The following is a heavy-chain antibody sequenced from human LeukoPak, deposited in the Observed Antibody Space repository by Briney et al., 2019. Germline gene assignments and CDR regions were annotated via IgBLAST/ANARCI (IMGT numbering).Heavy chain of an antibody. D-gene: IGHD3-3*01. CDR3: ASAETRITIFGVVARFDP. CDR2: IYHSGST. J-gene: IGHJ5*02. V-gene: IGHV4-30-2*01. CDR1: GGSISSGGYS. Sequence: ASETLSLTCAVSGGSISSGGYSWSWIRQPPGKGLEWIGYIYHSGSTYYNPSLKSRVTISVDRSKNQFPLKLSSVTAADTAVYYCASAETRITIFGVVARFDPWGQGTLVTVSS.